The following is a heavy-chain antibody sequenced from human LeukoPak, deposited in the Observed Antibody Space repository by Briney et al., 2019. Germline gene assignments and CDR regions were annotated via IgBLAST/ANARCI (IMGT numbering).Heavy chain of an antibody. CDR1: GFTFSSYW. CDR2: IKQDGSEK. V-gene: IGHV3-7*01. Sequence: GGSLRLSCAASGFTFSSYWMSWVRQAPGKGLEWVANIKQDGSEKYYVDSVKGRFTISRDNAKNSLYLQMNSLRAEDTAVYYCARSPRHFDWLSRRDYYYHMDVWGKGTTVTVSS. D-gene: IGHD3-9*01. J-gene: IGHJ6*03. CDR3: ARSPRHFDWLSRRDYYYHMDV.